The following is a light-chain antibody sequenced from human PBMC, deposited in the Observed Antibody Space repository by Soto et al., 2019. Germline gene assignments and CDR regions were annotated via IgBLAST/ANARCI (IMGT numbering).Light chain of an antibody. V-gene: IGKV3-20*01. CDR2: GAS. CDR1: QSVSNNY. Sequence: EIVLTQSPGTLSLSPGERATLSCRASQSVSNNYLAWYQQKPGQAPRRLIFGASGRATGIPDRFSGSGSGTDFTLTISRLEPEDFAVYYCQQYGTSPTFGPGTKVEIK. CDR3: QQYGTSPT. J-gene: IGKJ1*01.